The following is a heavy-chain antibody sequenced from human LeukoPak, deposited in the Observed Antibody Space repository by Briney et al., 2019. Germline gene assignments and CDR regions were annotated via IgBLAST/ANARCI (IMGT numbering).Heavy chain of an antibody. Sequence: GGSLRLSCTASGFTFSSYGMHWVRLAPGKGLEWVAVIWYDGSNKYYADSVKGRFTISRDNSKNTLYLQMNSLRAEDTAVYYCARDRWESIAAAGTDWFDPWGQGTLVTVSS. CDR2: IWYDGSNK. J-gene: IGHJ5*02. CDR3: ARDRWESIAAAGTDWFDP. V-gene: IGHV3-33*01. D-gene: IGHD6-13*01. CDR1: GFTFSSYG.